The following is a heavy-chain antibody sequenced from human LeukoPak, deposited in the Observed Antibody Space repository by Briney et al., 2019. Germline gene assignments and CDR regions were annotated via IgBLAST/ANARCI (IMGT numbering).Heavy chain of an antibody. CDR1: GFIVSTKY. CDR2: IYGGGNA. CDR3: AFQFGVATGLDY. V-gene: IGHV3-66*02. D-gene: IGHD3-3*01. J-gene: IGHJ4*02. Sequence: GGSLRLSCAASGFIVSTKYMGWVRQSPGKGLEWVSVIYGGGNAYYAHSVKGRFTIPRDNSKNTLYLQMNSLRPEDTAVFYCAFQFGVATGLDYWGQGSLVTVSS.